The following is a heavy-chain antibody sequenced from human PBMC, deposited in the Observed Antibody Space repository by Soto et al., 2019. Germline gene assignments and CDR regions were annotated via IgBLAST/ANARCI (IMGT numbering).Heavy chain of an antibody. CDR2: IDGDGSRT. J-gene: IGHJ4*02. Sequence: PGGSLRLSCAASGFTFSGYWMHWVRQAPGKGLVWVSRIDGDGSRTNYADSVKGRFTISRDNAKNTLYLQMNSLRAEDTAVYYCARELASYNDYWDQGTLVTVSS. D-gene: IGHD1-1*01. CDR3: ARELASYNDY. CDR1: GFTFSGYW. V-gene: IGHV3-74*01.